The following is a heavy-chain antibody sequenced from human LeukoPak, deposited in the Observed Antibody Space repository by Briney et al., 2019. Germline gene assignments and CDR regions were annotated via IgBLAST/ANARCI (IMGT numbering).Heavy chain of an antibody. CDR2: IWYDGSNK. Sequence: GGSLRLSCAASGFTFSSYGMHWVRQAPGKGLEWVAVIWYDGSNKYYADSVKGRFTISRDNSKNTLYLQMNSLRAEDTAVYYCANLKLSVMQLRWGQGTLVTVSS. D-gene: IGHD6-13*01. CDR3: ANLKLSVMQLR. CDR1: GFTFSSYG. J-gene: IGHJ4*02. V-gene: IGHV3-33*06.